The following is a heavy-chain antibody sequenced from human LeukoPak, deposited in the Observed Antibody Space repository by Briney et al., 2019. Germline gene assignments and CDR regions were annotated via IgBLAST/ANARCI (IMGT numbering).Heavy chain of an antibody. Sequence: QTGGSLRLSCAACGFSFISYDTHWVRQVTGKGLEWVLGIDTVGDTYSPDSVKGQFTISRENVKNSLYLQMNSLRAEDTAVYYCAELGITMIGGVWGKGTTVTISS. D-gene: IGHD3-10*02. V-gene: IGHV3-13*03. J-gene: IGHJ6*04. CDR1: GFSFISYD. CDR2: IDTVGDT. CDR3: AELGITMIGGV.